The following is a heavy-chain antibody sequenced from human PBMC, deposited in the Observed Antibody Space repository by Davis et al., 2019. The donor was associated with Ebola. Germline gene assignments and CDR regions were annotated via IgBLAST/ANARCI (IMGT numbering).Heavy chain of an antibody. CDR2: LGTSADT. J-gene: IGHJ4*02. V-gene: IGHV3-23*01. D-gene: IGHD3-22*01. CDR1: GFIFSSYV. CDR3: ARDSYDNSDYIYFES. Sequence: GESLKISCAASGFIFSSYVMSWVRQAPGKGLEWVSTLGTSADTYYADSVKGRFTISRDNSKNTLYLQMNGLRGEDSAVYYCARDSYDNSDYIYFESWGQGTLVTVSS.